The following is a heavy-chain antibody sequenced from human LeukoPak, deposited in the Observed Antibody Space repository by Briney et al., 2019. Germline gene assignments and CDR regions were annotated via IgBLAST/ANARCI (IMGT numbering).Heavy chain of an antibody. CDR1: GYTFTACS. V-gene: IGHV1-3*01. CDR2: INAGYGNT. J-gene: IGHJ4*02. Sequence: ASVKVSCKASGYTFTACSIHWVRQAPGQRLEWMGWINAGYGNTKYSQKFQGRVTITRDTSASTAYMELSSLTSEDTAVYYCARGSSGWESDYWGQGTLVTVSS. CDR3: ARGSSGWESDY. D-gene: IGHD6-19*01.